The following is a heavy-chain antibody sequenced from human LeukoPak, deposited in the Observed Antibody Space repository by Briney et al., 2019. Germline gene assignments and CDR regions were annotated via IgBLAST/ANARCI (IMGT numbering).Heavy chain of an antibody. CDR3: ARSPETYYYDSSGSGYYYYGMDV. Sequence: GSLRLSCAASGFTFSSYAMHWVRQAPGKGLEYVSAISSNGGSTYYANSVKGRFTISRDNSKNTLYLQMGSLRAEDMAVYYCARSPETYYYDSSGSGYYYYGMDVWGQGTTVTVSS. V-gene: IGHV3-64*01. J-gene: IGHJ6*02. CDR1: GFTFSSYA. CDR2: ISSNGGST. D-gene: IGHD3-22*01.